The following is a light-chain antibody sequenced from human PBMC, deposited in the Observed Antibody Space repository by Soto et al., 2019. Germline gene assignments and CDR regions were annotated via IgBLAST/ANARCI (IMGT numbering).Light chain of an antibody. V-gene: IGLV2-23*02. Sequence: QSVLTQPASVSGSPGQSITISCTGTSGDVGTYNLVSWYQQHPGRAPKLIIFEVNKRPSGVSNRLSGSKSGNTASLAISGLQADDDADYHCCSYAGRSNVVCGGGTKVTVL. CDR3: CSYAGRSNVV. CDR2: EVN. CDR1: SGDVGTYNL. J-gene: IGLJ2*01.